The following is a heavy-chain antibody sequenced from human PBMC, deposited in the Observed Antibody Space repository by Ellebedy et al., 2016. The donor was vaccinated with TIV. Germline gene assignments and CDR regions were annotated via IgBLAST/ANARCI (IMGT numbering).Heavy chain of an antibody. V-gene: IGHV3-33*08. CDR1: GFTFSRYG. Sequence: PGGSLRLSCAASGFTFSRYGMHWVRQAPGKGLEWVAVIWYDGSKKYYVDSVKGRFTISRDDSKSTLYLQMTSLRAEDTAVYRCARGLGDRTNWYFDLWGRGTLVTVSS. CDR3: ARGLGDRTNWYFDL. CDR2: IWYDGSKK. J-gene: IGHJ2*01. D-gene: IGHD1/OR15-1a*01.